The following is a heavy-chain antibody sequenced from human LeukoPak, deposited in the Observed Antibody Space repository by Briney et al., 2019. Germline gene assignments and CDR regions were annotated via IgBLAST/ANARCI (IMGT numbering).Heavy chain of an antibody. D-gene: IGHD3-9*01. Sequence: PGGSLRLSCAASGFTFSSYSMNWVRQAPGKGLEWVSSISSSSSYIYYADSVKGRFTISRDNAKNSLYLQMNSLRAEDTAVYYCAPGIYNDTLTGYLLAGDYWGQGTLVTVSS. V-gene: IGHV3-21*01. CDR3: APGIYNDTLTGYLLAGDY. CDR2: ISSSSSYI. J-gene: IGHJ4*02. CDR1: GFTFSSYS.